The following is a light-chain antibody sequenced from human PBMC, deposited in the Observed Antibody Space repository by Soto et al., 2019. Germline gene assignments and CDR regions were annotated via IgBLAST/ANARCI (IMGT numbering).Light chain of an antibody. CDR3: QQYGSSQWT. CDR1: QSVSSIY. J-gene: IGKJ1*01. V-gene: IGKV3-20*01. Sequence: EIVLTQSPGTLSLSPGERATLSCRASQSVSSIYFAWYQQKPGQAPRLLIYGVSSRATGIPDRFSGSGSGTDFTLTISRLEPEDFAVYYCQQYGSSQWTFGQGTKVEIK. CDR2: GVS.